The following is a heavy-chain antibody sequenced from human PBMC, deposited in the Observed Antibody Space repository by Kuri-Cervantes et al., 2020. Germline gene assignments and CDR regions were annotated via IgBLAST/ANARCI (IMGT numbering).Heavy chain of an antibody. J-gene: IGHJ6*02. Sequence: GGSLRLSCAASGFTFSSYGMHWVRQAPGKGLEWVAVISYDGSNKYYADSVKGRFTISRDNSRNTVYLQMNSLRTEDTAVYYCARAHYYDSSGYFLNYYGMDVWGQGTTVTVSS. CDR1: GFTFSSYG. CDR3: ARAHYYDSSGYFLNYYGMDV. CDR2: ISYDGSNK. D-gene: IGHD3-22*01. V-gene: IGHV3-30*03.